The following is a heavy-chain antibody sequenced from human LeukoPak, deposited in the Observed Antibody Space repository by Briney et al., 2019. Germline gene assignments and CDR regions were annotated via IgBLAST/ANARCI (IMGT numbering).Heavy chain of an antibody. CDR1: EFTFSNYA. CDR3: AKYGSGTYYNGLH. J-gene: IGHJ4*02. V-gene: IGHV3-23*01. D-gene: IGHD3-10*01. Sequence: GGSLRLSCAASEFTFSNYAMTWVRQAPGKGLQWVSIISFSGESTYYADSVKGRFTISRDSSKSTVYLQMNSLKDEDTAVYYCAKYGSGTYYNGLHWGQGTLVTVSS. CDR2: ISFSGEST.